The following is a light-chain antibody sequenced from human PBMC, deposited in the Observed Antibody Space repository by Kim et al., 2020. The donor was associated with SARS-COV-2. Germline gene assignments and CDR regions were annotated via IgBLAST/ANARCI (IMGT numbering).Light chain of an antibody. CDR2: KAS. CDR1: QNMQIW. V-gene: IGKV1-5*03. Sequence: ASVGGRVNICCRASQNMQIWLAWFQQKPGKAPRVLMYKASTLESGVPSRFSGSGSGTEFTLTINSLQPDDSATYYCQQYDVHPETFGQGTKVDIK. CDR3: QQYDVHPET. J-gene: IGKJ1*01.